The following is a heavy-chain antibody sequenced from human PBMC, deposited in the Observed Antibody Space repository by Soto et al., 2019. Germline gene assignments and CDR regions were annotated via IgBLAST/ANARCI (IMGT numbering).Heavy chain of an antibody. CDR2: IYYSGST. J-gene: IGHJ5*02. CDR3: ATNYYGSGSLNWFDP. Sequence: SETLSLTCTVSGGSISSGDYYWSWIRQPPGKGLEWIGYIYYSGSTYYNPSLKSRVTISVDTSKNQFSLKLSSVTAADTAVYYCATNYYGSGSLNWFDPWGQGTLVTVSS. CDR1: GGSISSGDYY. V-gene: IGHV4-30-4*01. D-gene: IGHD3-10*01.